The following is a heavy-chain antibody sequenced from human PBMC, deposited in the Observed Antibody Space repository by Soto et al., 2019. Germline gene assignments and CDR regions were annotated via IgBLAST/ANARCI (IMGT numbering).Heavy chain of an antibody. Sequence: GGSLRLSCAASGFTFSSYSMNWVRQAPGKGLEWVSSISSSSSYIYYADSVKGRFTISRDNAKNSLYLQMNSLRAEDTAVYYCAMIAGYSSSRSRSKFDYWGQGTLVTVSS. V-gene: IGHV3-21*01. CDR2: ISSSSSYI. D-gene: IGHD6-13*01. CDR3: AMIAGYSSSRSRSKFDY. J-gene: IGHJ4*02. CDR1: GFTFSSYS.